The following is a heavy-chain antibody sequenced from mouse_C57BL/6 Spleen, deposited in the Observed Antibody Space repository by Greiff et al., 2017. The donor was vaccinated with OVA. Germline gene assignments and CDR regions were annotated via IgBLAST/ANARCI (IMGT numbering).Heavy chain of an antibody. D-gene: IGHD4-1*01. CDR3: ARYRTGRAMDY. Sequence: EVKLMESGGGLVQPGGSLSLSCAASGFTFTDYYMSWVRQPPGKALEWLGFIRNKANGYTTEYSASVKGRFTISRDNSQSILYLHMNALRAEDSATYYCARYRTGRAMDYWGQGTSVTVSS. CDR1: GFTFTDYY. J-gene: IGHJ4*01. V-gene: IGHV7-3*01. CDR2: IRNKANGYTT.